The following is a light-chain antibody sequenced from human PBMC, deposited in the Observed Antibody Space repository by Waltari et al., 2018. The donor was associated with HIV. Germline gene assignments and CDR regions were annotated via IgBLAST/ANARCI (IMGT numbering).Light chain of an antibody. CDR1: KSDVGGYNY. CDR2: DVI. Sequence: QSALTQPRSVCGSPGQLVDISRPGTKSDVGGYNYVSWSQQHPGKGPKVKIYDVIKRPSGVPDRFSGSKSGNTASLTISGLQAEDEADYYCCSYAGNNTFYVFGTGTKVTVL. CDR3: CSYAGNNTFYV. V-gene: IGLV2-11*01. J-gene: IGLJ1*01.